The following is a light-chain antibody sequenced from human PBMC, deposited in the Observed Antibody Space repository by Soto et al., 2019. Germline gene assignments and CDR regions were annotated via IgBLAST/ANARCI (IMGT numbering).Light chain of an antibody. J-gene: IGKJ1*01. CDR3: QQYGA. CDR2: GAS. Sequence: EVVLTQSPGPLSLSPGERDPLSCRASQSSTGTCLAWYQQKPGQAPRLLIYGASTRATGIPARFSGSGSGTEFTLTISSLQSEDFAVYYCQQYGAFGQGTKVDI. V-gene: IGKV3-20*01. CDR1: QSSTGTC.